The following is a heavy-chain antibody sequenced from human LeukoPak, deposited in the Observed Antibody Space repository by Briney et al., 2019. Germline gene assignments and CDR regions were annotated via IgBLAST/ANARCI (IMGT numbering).Heavy chain of an antibody. CDR3: ARVKAAGSHYDY. V-gene: IGHV3-64*02. CDR2: ISISGSST. D-gene: IGHD3-22*01. CDR1: GFPFSSYA. Sequence: PGGSLRLSCSASGFPFSSYAMHWVRQAPGKGLEYVSAISISGSSTFYADSVKGRFTISRDNSKNTLYLQMGSLRVEDTAVYYCARVKAAGSHYDYWGQGILVTVSS. J-gene: IGHJ4*02.